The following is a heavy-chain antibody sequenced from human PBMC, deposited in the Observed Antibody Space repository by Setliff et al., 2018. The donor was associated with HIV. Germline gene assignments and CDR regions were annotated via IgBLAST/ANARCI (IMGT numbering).Heavy chain of an antibody. CDR1: GFSFDDYA. J-gene: IGHJ3*02. CDR2: ITSDGGSS. CDR3: VKGPSTSSWAVTWDAFDI. Sequence: ASGFSFDDYAMHWVRQAPGKGLEWVSTITSDGGSSFYADSLKGRFTISRDNSKNSLYLQMNSLRVDDSAFYHCVKGPSTSSWAVTWDAFDIWGQGTPVTVS. D-gene: IGHD6-13*01. V-gene: IGHV3-43D*03.